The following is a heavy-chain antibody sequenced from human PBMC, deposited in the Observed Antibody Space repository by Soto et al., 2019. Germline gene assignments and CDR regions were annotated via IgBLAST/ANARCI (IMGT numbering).Heavy chain of an antibody. CDR2: ISWNSGSI. CDR1: GFTIDDYA. CDR3: AKDNDGRKDKNFDY. Sequence: EVQLVESGGGLVQPGRSLRLSCAASGFTIDDYAMHWVRQAPGKGLGWVSGISWNSGSIGYADSVKGRFTISRDNAKNSLYLQMNSLRAEDTALYYWAKDNDGRKDKNFDYWGQGTLVTVSS. D-gene: IGHD3-16*01. V-gene: IGHV3-9*01. J-gene: IGHJ4*02.